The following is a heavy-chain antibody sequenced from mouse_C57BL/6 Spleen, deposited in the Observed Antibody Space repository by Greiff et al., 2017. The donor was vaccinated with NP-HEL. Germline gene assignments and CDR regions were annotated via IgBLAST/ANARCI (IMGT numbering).Heavy chain of an antibody. Sequence: QVQLQQSGPGLVAPSQSLSITCTVSGFSLTSYGVSWVRQPPGKGLEWMGVIWGGGSTNYSSALISRLSISKDNSKSQVFLKLNSLQTDDTTTYYCARWGLGRDYWGQGTTLTVSS. CDR1: GFSLTSYG. J-gene: IGHJ2*01. CDR2: IWGGGST. CDR3: ARWGLGRDY. D-gene: IGHD4-1*01. V-gene: IGHV2-3*01.